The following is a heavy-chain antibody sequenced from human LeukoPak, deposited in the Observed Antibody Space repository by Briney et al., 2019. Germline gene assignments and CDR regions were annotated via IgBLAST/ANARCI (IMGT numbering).Heavy chain of an antibody. D-gene: IGHD1-26*01. Sequence: GASVTVSCKASGYTFSGYYIHGVRQAPGQGLEWMGWINPTSGGSKYAQKFQGRVTMTRDTSITTAYMELNRLTSADTAVFYCARGDYESELPSHFDYWGQGALVTVSS. V-gene: IGHV1-2*02. CDR2: INPTSGGS. CDR3: ARGDYESELPSHFDY. CDR1: GYTFSGYY. J-gene: IGHJ4*02.